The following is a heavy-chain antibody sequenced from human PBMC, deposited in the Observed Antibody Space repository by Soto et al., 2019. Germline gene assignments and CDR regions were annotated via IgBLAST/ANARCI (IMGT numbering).Heavy chain of an antibody. CDR1: GFTFSDHA. D-gene: IGHD2-15*01. Sequence: VQLLESGGGLVQPGGSLRLSCTASGFTFSDHAMTWVRQAPGQGLEWPSGISGGGSGAYYADSVKGRFTVARANSNNTLFLQMDSLRVEDTAVYYCAIDLWWYTHWGQGTLVTVSS. CDR2: ISGGGSGA. CDR3: AIDLWWYTH. V-gene: IGHV3-23*01. J-gene: IGHJ4*02.